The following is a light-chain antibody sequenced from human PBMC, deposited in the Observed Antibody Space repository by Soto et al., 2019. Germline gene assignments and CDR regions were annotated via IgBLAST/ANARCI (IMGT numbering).Light chain of an antibody. V-gene: IGLV2-14*01. CDR1: SSDVGGYNY. CDR2: EVI. Sequence: QSALTHPASVSGSPGQSITISCTGTSSDVGGYNYVSWYQQHPGKAPKLMIYEVINRPSGVSNRFSGSKSGNTASLSISGLQAEDEADYYCISYTSSSTLVFGTGTKVTVL. CDR3: ISYTSSSTLV. J-gene: IGLJ1*01.